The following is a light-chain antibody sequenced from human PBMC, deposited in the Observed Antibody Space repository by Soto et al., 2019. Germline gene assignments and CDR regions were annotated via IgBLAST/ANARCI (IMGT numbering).Light chain of an antibody. J-gene: IGKJ2*01. Sequence: EIVMTQSPATLSVSPGERATLSCRASQSVSSKLAWCQQKPGQAPSLLIYVVSTRATGVPVRFSGSGSGTEFTLTVNSLQSEDFAVYYCQQYNNWPHTFGQGTKLEIK. CDR2: VVS. CDR3: QQYNNWPHT. CDR1: QSVSSK. V-gene: IGKV3-15*01.